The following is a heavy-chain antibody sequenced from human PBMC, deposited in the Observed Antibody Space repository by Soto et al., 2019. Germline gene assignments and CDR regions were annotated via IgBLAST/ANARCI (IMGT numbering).Heavy chain of an antibody. CDR3: ARGQQLPLDAFDI. CDR1: GYTFTGYY. Sequence: ASVKVSCKASGYTFTGYYMHWVRQAPGQGLEWMGWINPNSGDTNYAQKFQGRVTMTRDTSISTAYMALSRLRSDDTAVYYCARGQQLPLDAFDIWGQGTMVTVSS. CDR2: INPNSGDT. V-gene: IGHV1-2*02. D-gene: IGHD6-13*01. J-gene: IGHJ3*02.